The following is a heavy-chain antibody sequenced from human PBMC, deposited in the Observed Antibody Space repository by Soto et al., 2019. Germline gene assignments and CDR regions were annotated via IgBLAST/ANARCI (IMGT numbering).Heavy chain of an antibody. CDR1: GYTFISYG. V-gene: IGHV1-18*01. D-gene: IGHD3-16*01. CDR3: VMVDNYVTPTPQDV. CDR2: ISPYTGNT. J-gene: IGHJ6*02. Sequence: ASVKVSCKASGYTFISYGIAWVRQAPRQGLEWMGWISPYTGNTHSASKVQGRLTMTTDTSTSTAYMDLGSLTSDDTAVYYCVMVDNYVTPTPQDVWGQGTTVTVSS.